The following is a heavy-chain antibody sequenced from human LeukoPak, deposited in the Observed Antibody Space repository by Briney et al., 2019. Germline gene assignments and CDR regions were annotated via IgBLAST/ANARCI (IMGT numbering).Heavy chain of an antibody. CDR2: ISGSGGST. V-gene: IGHV3-23*01. J-gene: IGHJ4*02. CDR3: AKAYCSSTSCLKLGGYFDY. CDR1: GFTFSSYA. D-gene: IGHD2-2*01. Sequence: GSLRLSCAASGFTFSSYAMSWVRQAPGKGLEWVSAISGSGGSTYYADSVEGRFTISRDNSKNTLYLQMNSLRAEDTAVYYCAKAYCSSTSCLKLGGYFDYWGQGTLVTVSS.